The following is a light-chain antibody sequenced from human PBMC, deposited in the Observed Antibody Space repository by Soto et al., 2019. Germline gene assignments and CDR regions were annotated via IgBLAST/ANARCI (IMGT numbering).Light chain of an antibody. J-gene: IGKJ5*01. CDR3: QHYNSYPIT. CDR2: DAS. Sequence: DIQMTQSPSTLSASVGDRVTITCRASQSVSSWLAWYQQKPGKAPKLLIYDASSLESGVPSRFSSSGSGTEFTLTISSLQPDDFATYYCQHYNSYPITFGQGTRLEIK. CDR1: QSVSSW. V-gene: IGKV1-5*01.